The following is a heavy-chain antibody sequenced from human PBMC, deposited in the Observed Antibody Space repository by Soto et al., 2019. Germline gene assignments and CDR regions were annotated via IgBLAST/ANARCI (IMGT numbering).Heavy chain of an antibody. Sequence: SQTLSLTCAISGDSVSSNSAAWNWIRQSPSRGLEWLGRTYYRSKWYNDYAVSVKSRITINPDTSKNQFSLQLNSVTPEDTAVYYCARGASKLMVRGVIRAFDIWGQGTMVTVSS. CDR2: TYYRSKWYN. CDR1: GDSVSSNSAA. D-gene: IGHD3-10*01. J-gene: IGHJ3*02. CDR3: ARGASKLMVRGVIRAFDI. V-gene: IGHV6-1*01.